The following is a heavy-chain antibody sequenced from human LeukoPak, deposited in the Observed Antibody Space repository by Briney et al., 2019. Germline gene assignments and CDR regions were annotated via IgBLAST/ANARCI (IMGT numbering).Heavy chain of an antibody. CDR2: IRYDGSNK. CDR3: AKDQDIVVVPAAPKSGYFDY. Sequence: GGSVRLSCAASGFTFSSCGMHWVRQAPGKGLEWVAFIRYDGSNKYYADSVKGRFTISRDNSKNTLYLQMNSLRAEDTAVYYCAKDQDIVVVPAAPKSGYFDYWGQGTLVTVSS. V-gene: IGHV3-30*02. D-gene: IGHD2-2*01. CDR1: GFTFSSCG. J-gene: IGHJ4*02.